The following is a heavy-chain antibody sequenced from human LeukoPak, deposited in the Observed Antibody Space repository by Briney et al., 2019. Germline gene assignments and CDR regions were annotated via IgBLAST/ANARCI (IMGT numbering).Heavy chain of an antibody. V-gene: IGHV4-59*01. CDR1: GGSISSYY. CDR3: AISYDSSGYLDY. CDR2: IYYSGST. D-gene: IGHD3-22*01. J-gene: IGHJ4*02. Sequence: SETLSLTCTVSGGSISSYYWSWIRQPPGKGLEWIGYIYYSGSTNYNPSLKSRVTISVDTSKNQFSLKLSSVTAADTAVYYCAISYDSSGYLDYWGQGALVTVSS.